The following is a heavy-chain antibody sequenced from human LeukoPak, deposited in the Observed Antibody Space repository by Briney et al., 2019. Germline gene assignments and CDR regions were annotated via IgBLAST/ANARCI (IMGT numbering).Heavy chain of an antibody. D-gene: IGHD3-10*01. CDR3: ASIWFGELSSFDY. CDR1: GESFSGYY. Sequence: SETLSLTCAVYGESFSGYYWSWIRQPPGKGLEWIGEINHSGSTNYNSSLKSRVTISVDTSKNQFSLKLSSVTAADTAVYYCASIWFGELSSFDYWGQGTLVTVSS. J-gene: IGHJ4*02. CDR2: INHSGST. V-gene: IGHV4-34*01.